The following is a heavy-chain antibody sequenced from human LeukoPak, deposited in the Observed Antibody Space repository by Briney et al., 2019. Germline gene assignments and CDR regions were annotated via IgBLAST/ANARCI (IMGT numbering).Heavy chain of an antibody. Sequence: GGSLRLSCAASGFTFTNYWMSWVRQAPGKGLDWVANIERDGSDQKYVDSVKGRFTISRDNAKNSLYLQMNSLRAEDTAVYYCAKDLSGSYFDYWGQGTLVTVSS. CDR1: GFTFTNYW. CDR3: AKDLSGSYFDY. D-gene: IGHD1-26*01. V-gene: IGHV3-7*01. J-gene: IGHJ4*02. CDR2: IERDGSDQ.